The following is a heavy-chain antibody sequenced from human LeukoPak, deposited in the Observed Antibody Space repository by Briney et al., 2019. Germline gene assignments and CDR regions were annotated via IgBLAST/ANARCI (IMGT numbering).Heavy chain of an antibody. V-gene: IGHV3-21*06. CDR3: ARVSTAVSLAIDY. CDR1: LFTSSNYN. J-gene: IGHJ4*02. Sequence: PGGSLRLSCAASLFTSSNYNMNSVRPAPERGGECVSVISISSTYIDYADTVKGRFTIYRDNAKNSLYLQMNSVRAEDTAVYYCARVSTAVSLAIDYWGQGTMVTVST. D-gene: IGHD6-13*01. CDR2: ISISSTYI.